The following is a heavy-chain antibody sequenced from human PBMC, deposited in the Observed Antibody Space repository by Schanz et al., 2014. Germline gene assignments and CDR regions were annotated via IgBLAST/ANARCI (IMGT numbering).Heavy chain of an antibody. CDR1: GGTFSSFG. CDR3: TRGRGCTGGSCYSWFDL. Sequence: VQLEQSGAEVKKPGSSVKVSCKASGGTFSSFGINWVRQAPGQGLEWMGRIIPILGIANYAQKFQGRVTITADKSTFTAYMDVSSLRSEDTAVYYCTRGRGCTGGSCYSWFDLWGQGTLVTVAS. V-gene: IGHV1-69*04. D-gene: IGHD2-15*01. CDR2: IIPILGIA. J-gene: IGHJ5*02.